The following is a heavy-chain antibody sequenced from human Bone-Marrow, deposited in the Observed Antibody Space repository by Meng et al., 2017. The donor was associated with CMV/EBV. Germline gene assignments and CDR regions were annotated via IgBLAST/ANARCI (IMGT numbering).Heavy chain of an antibody. CDR2: ISSSSSYI. CDR3: AKDTYYYDSSGYYPAI. Sequence: GGSLRLSCAASGFTFSSYSMNWVRQAPGKGLEWVSSISSSSSYIYYADSVKGRFTISRDNAKNSLYLQMNSLRAEDTAVYYCAKDTYYYDSSGYYPAIWGQGTMVTVSS. CDR1: GFTFSSYS. D-gene: IGHD3-22*01. V-gene: IGHV3-21*01. J-gene: IGHJ3*02.